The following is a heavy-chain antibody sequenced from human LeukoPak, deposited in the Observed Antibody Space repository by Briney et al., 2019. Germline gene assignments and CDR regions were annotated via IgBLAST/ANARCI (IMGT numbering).Heavy chain of an antibody. CDR2: ISHDRAFGPYI. Sequence: PGGSRRLSCVASGFLFSSHIMNWVRQAPGKGLEWVAVISHDRAFGPYIHYAESVKGRFTISRDNSKNTLYLQMSSLRAEDTAVYFCVKESDGFDMWGQGTTVTVSS. CDR1: GFLFSSHI. V-gene: IGHV3-30*15. J-gene: IGHJ3*02. CDR3: VKESDGFDM.